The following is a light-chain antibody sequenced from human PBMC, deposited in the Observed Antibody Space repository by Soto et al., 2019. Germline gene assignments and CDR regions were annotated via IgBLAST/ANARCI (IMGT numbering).Light chain of an antibody. J-gene: IGLJ1*01. CDR1: SSNFGAGND. Sequence: QSVLTQPPSVSGAPGQRVTISCTGSSSNFGAGNDVQWYQQVPGTAPKLLIFGNNNWPSGVPGRFSGSKSGTSASLAISGLQAEHEADYYCQSYDSSLRGYVFGTGTKLTVL. V-gene: IGLV1-40*01. CDR3: QSYDSSLRGYV. CDR2: GNN.